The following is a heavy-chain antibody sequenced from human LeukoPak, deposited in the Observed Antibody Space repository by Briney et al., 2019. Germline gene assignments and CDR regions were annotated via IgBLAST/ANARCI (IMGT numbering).Heavy chain of an antibody. CDR3: TGNYYGSGSYADFDY. V-gene: IGHV3-73*01. Sequence: GGSLRLSCAASGFTFSGSALHWVRQASGKGLEWVSRIRSTANGYATAYAASAKGRFTISRDDSKNTAYLQMDSLKTEDTAVYYCTGNYYGSGSYADFDYWGQGTLVTVSS. CDR1: GFTFSGSA. D-gene: IGHD3-10*01. J-gene: IGHJ4*02. CDR2: IRSTANGYAT.